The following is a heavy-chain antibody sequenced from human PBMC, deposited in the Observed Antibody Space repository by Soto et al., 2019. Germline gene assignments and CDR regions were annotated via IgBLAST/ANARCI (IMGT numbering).Heavy chain of an antibody. D-gene: IGHD3-10*01. CDR1: GDSVSSDITS. Sequence: PSQTLSLTCVISGDSVSSDITSWNWIRQSPSRGLERLGRTYYRSKWFHDYAASVKSRITINPDTSKNQFSLELNSMTPEDTAVYYCARGNALDVWGQGTVVTVSS. V-gene: IGHV6-1*01. CDR2: TYYRSKWFH. J-gene: IGHJ3*01. CDR3: ARGNALDV.